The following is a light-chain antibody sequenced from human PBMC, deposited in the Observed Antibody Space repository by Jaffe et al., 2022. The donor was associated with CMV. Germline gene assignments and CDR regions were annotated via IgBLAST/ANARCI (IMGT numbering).Light chain of an antibody. J-gene: IGKJ3*01. CDR1: QNIINF. Sequence: DIPMAQSPSSLSASVGDRVTMTCRASQNIINFLSWYQQRPGKAPRLLIYAASSLQGGVPSRFSGSGSGTDFTLTIDSLQPEDFATYYCQQSYTAPFTFGPGTKVLIK. V-gene: IGKV1-39*01. CDR2: AAS. CDR3: QQSYTAPFT.